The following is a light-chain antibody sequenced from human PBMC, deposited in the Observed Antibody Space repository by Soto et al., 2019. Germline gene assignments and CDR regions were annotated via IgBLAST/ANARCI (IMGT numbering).Light chain of an antibody. V-gene: IGKV4-1*01. CDR3: QQYKDTPPYT. CDR2: WAS. Sequence: DIVMTQSPDSLAVSLGERATINCKSSQSVFYSSNNKNYLAWYQQKPGKPPKLLIYWASTRESGIPDRFSGSQSETDCALTTSSLQAEDVAVYYCQQYKDTPPYTFGQGTKLEIK. J-gene: IGKJ2*01. CDR1: QSVFYSSNNKNY.